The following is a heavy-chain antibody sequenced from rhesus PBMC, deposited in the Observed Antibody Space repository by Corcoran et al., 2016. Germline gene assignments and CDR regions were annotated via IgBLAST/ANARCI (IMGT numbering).Heavy chain of an antibody. J-gene: IGHJ2*01. CDR1: GGSISRSY. CDR3: ARRSGWSEWYFDI. CDR2: IYGSGSST. Sequence: QLQLQESGPGLVKPSETLSVTCAVPGGSISRSYWSWIRQAPGKGLEWIGYIYGSGSSTNYNPSLKSRVTLSVDTSKNQFSLKLSSVTAADTAVYYCARRSGWSEWYFDIWGPGTPITISS. V-gene: IGHV4-169*01. D-gene: IGHD6S26*01.